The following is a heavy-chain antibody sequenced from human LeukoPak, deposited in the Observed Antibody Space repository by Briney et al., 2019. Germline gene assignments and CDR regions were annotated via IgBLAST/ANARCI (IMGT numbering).Heavy chain of an antibody. CDR3: ARKDYFDY. J-gene: IGHJ4*02. Sequence: SETLSLTCTVSGVSISSYYWSWIRQPPGKGLEWIGYISYSGSTNYNPSLKSRVTISVDTSKNQFSLQLSSVTAADTAVYYCARKDYFDYWGQGTLVTVPS. V-gene: IGHV4-59*01. CDR2: ISYSGST. CDR1: GVSISSYY.